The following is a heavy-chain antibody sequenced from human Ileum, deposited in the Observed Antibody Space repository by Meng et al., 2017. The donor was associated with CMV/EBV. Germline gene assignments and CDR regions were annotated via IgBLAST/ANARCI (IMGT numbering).Heavy chain of an antibody. V-gene: IGHV3-30*02. CDR1: GFSISSFG. D-gene: IGHD4-11*01. CDR2: IRYDGTYK. J-gene: IGHJ6*02. CDR3: AKDLDYMGGMDV. Sequence: GGSLRLSCEASGFSISSFGMHWVRQAPGKGLEWLAFIRYDGTYKFYAGSVRGRFIISRDNSKNTLYLQMRSLGLEDRAVYYCAKDLDYMGGMDVWGQGTTVTVSS.